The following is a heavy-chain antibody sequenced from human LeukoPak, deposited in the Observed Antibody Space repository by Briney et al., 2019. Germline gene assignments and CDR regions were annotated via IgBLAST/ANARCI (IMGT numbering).Heavy chain of an antibody. Sequence: GGSLRLSCAASGFTFSNYAMSWVRQAPGKGLEWVSAVSGRDTSTYYTDSVKGRFTISRDNSKNTLYLQMNSLRAEDTAVYYCAKAPPGYSYGYYFDYWGQGTLVTVSS. CDR2: VSGRDTST. J-gene: IGHJ4*02. V-gene: IGHV3-23*01. CDR1: GFTFSNYA. D-gene: IGHD5-18*01. CDR3: AKAPPGYSYGYYFDY.